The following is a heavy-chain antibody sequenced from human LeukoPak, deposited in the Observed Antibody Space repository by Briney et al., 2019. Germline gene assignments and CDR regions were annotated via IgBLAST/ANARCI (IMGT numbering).Heavy chain of an antibody. D-gene: IGHD3-3*01. V-gene: IGHV4-59*01. Sequence: SETLSLTCTVSGGSISSYCWSWIRQLPGKGLEWIGCIYYSGSTNYNPSLKSRVTISVDTSKNQFSLKLSSVTAADTAVFYCARAVADFWSGQYYFDYWGQGTLVTVSS. J-gene: IGHJ4*02. CDR1: GGSISSYC. CDR2: IYYSGST. CDR3: ARAVADFWSGQYYFDY.